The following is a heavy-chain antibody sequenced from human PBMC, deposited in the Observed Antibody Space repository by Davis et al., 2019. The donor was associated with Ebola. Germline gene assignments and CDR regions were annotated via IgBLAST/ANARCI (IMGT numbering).Heavy chain of an antibody. V-gene: IGHV4-59*08. J-gene: IGHJ6*02. Sequence: MPSETLSPTCTVSGGSISSYYWSWIRQPPGKGLEWIGYIYYSGSTNYNPSLKSRVTISVDTSKNQFSLKLSSVTAADTAVYYCARYYYYDSSGYYYYYYGMDVWGQGTTVTVSS. CDR1: GGSISSYY. CDR2: IYYSGST. D-gene: IGHD3-22*01. CDR3: ARYYYYDSSGYYYYYYGMDV.